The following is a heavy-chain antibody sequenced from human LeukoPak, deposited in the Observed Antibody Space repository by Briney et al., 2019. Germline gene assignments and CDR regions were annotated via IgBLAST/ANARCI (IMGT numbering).Heavy chain of an antibody. D-gene: IGHD4-17*01. Sequence: SETLSLTCTVSGGSISSYYWSWIRQPPGKGLEWIGYIYYSGSTNYNPSLKSRVTMSVDTSKNQFSLKLSSVTAADTAVYYCARDRDYGHWFDPWGQGTLVTVSS. V-gene: IGHV4-59*01. CDR3: ARDRDYGHWFDP. CDR2: IYYSGST. J-gene: IGHJ5*02. CDR1: GGSISSYY.